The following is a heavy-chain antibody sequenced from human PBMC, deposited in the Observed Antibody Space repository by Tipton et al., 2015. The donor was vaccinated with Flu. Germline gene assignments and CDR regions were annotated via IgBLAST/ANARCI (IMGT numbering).Heavy chain of an antibody. CDR1: GASIRSNY. CDR2: MSYSVST. Sequence: GASIRSNYWSWIRQPPGKGLEWIGYMSYSVSTNYNPSLKSRVTISMDTSKNQLSLKLSSVTAADAAVYFCAREGRGVYDSCGQGALVTVSS. V-gene: IGHV4-59*01. D-gene: IGHD3-10*01. CDR3: AREGRGVYDS. J-gene: IGHJ5*01.